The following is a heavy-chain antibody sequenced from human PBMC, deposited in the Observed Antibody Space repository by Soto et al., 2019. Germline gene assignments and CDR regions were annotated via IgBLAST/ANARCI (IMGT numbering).Heavy chain of an antibody. CDR2: ITPIFDTT. V-gene: IGHV1-69*01. CDR1: GGGFSTYA. J-gene: IGHJ4*02. CDR3: ATAGTTVTRRFDY. Sequence: QVQLVQSGAEVKKPGSSVKVSCKASGGGFSTYAITWVRRAPGQGLEWMGGITPIFDTTNYAQKFQGRVTITADESTTTVHMELTSLTSEDTPVYYCATAGTTVTRRFDYWGQGTLVTVSS. D-gene: IGHD4-17*01.